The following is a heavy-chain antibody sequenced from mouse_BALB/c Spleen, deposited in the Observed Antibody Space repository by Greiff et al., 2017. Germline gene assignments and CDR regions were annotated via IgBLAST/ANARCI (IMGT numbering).Heavy chain of an antibody. CDR2: ISSGGSYT. V-gene: IGHV5-9-4*01. CDR1: GFTFSSYA. J-gene: IGHJ3*01. Sequence: EVKLMESGGGLVKPGGSLKLSCAASGFTFSSYAMSWVRQSPEKRLEWVAEISSGGSYTYYPDTVTGRFTISRDNAKNTLYLEMSSLRSEDTAMYYCARVEYYYGSSLFAYWGQGTLVTVSA. D-gene: IGHD1-1*01. CDR3: ARVEYYYGSSLFAY.